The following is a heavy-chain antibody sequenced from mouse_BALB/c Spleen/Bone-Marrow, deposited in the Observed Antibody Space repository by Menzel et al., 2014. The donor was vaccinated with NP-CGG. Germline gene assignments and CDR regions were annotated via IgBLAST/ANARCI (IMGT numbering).Heavy chain of an antibody. Sequence: EVQLQQSGPDLVKPSQSLSLTCTVTGYSITSGYGWHWIRQFPGNKLEWMGYIHYRGSTDYNPSLKSRISITRDTSKNQPSLQLNSVTTEDTATYYCTRETTAVADFDYWGQGATLTVTS. CDR2: IHYRGST. CDR3: TRETTAVADFDY. V-gene: IGHV3-1*02. D-gene: IGHD1-1*01. CDR1: GYSITSGYG. J-gene: IGHJ2*01.